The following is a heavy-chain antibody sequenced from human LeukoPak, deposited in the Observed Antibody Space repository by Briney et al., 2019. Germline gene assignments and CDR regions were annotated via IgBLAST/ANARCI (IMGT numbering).Heavy chain of an antibody. CDR2: IYTSGST. Sequence: SETLSLTCTVSGGSISSSSYYWGWIRQPPGKGLEWIGRIYTSGSTNYNPSLKSRVTISVDTSKNQFSLKLSSVTAADTAVYYCARAYGGEMINYYDSSGYSYYFDYWGQGTLVTVSS. CDR1: GGSISSSSYY. CDR3: ARAYGGEMINYYDSSGYSYYFDY. D-gene: IGHD3-22*01. V-gene: IGHV4-39*07. J-gene: IGHJ4*02.